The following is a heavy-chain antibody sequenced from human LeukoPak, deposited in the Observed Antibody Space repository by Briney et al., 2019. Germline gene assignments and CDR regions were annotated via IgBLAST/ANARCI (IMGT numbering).Heavy chain of an antibody. CDR1: GFTFSTYG. D-gene: IGHD5-12*01. J-gene: IGHJ4*02. Sequence: SGGSLILSCAASGFTFSTYGMHWVRQAPGKGLEWVAVIWYDGSNKYYADSVKGRFTISRDNSNNTLYLQMNSLRDEDTAVYYCVRALYRWTFSGYENSGPEPDYWGQGTLVIVSS. V-gene: IGHV3-33*01. CDR3: VRALYRWTFSGYENSGPEPDY. CDR2: IWYDGSNK.